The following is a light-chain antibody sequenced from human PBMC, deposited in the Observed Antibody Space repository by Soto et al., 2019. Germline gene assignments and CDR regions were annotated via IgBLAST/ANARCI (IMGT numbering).Light chain of an antibody. Sequence: GLTQSPATLSLSPGERATLSCRASQSVSSFLAWYQQKPGQAPRLLIYDTFNRATGIPARFSGGGSGTDFTLTISRLEPEDFAVYYCQQYGSSGTFGQGTKVAI. CDR3: QQYGSSGT. V-gene: IGKV3-20*01. CDR1: QSVSSF. J-gene: IGKJ1*01. CDR2: DTF.